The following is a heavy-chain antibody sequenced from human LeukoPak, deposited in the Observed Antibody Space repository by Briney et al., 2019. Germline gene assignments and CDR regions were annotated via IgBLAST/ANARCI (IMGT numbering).Heavy chain of an antibody. Sequence: GGSLRLSCAASGFTFSSYAMSWVRHAPGKGLEWVSGISAGGGSTYYADSVKGRFTISRDNSKNTLYLQMNSLRAEDTAVYYCAKGGSSGYYLCPFDYWGQGTLVTVSS. CDR1: GFTFSSYA. D-gene: IGHD3-22*01. J-gene: IGHJ4*02. V-gene: IGHV3-23*01. CDR3: AKGGSSGYYLCPFDY. CDR2: ISAGGGST.